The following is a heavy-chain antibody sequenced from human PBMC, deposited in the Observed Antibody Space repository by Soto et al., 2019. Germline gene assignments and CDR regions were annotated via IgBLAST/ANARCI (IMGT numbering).Heavy chain of an antibody. CDR2: IKQDGSEK. CDR3: ARAGHDYGGKRWFDP. D-gene: IGHD4-17*01. V-gene: IGHV3-7*03. J-gene: IGHJ5*02. CDR1: GFTFSSYW. Sequence: ESGGGLVQPGGSLRLSCAASGFTFSSYWMSWVRQAPGKGLEWVANIKQDGSEKYYVDSVKGRFTISRDNAKNSLYLQMNSLRAEDTAVYYCARAGHDYGGKRWFDPWGQGTLVTVSS.